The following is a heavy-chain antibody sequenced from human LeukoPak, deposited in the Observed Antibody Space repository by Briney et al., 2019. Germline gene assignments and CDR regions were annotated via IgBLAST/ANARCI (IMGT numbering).Heavy chain of an antibody. J-gene: IGHJ5*02. CDR3: ARESGSYLWRSWLNP. CDR1: GSSTNNYY. D-gene: IGHD3-16*01. Sequence: SETLSLTCTVSGSSTNNYYWTWIRQPPGKGLEWIGNIYNSGNTNYNPSLKSRVTISIDTSKNQFSLKVISVTAADTAIYYCARESGSYLWRSWLNPWGQGTLVTVSS. V-gene: IGHV4-59*01. CDR2: IYNSGNT.